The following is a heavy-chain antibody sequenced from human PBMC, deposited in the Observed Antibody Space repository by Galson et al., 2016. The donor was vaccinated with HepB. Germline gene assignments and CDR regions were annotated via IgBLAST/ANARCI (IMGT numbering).Heavy chain of an antibody. Sequence: SLRLSCAASGFTFSTYGMHWVRQAPGKGLEWVAVISHDGSHKYYADSVKGRFTISRDNSKSTLFLQMDSLRAEDTGVYFCAKDHGDYGDYVPDSWGQGALVTVSS. CDR3: AKDHGDYGDYVPDS. CDR2: ISHDGSHK. D-gene: IGHD4-17*01. CDR1: GFTFSTYG. J-gene: IGHJ5*01. V-gene: IGHV3-30*18.